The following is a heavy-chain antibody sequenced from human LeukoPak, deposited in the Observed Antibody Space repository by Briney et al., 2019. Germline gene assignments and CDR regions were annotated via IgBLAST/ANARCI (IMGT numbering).Heavy chain of an antibody. D-gene: IGHD2-15*01. V-gene: IGHV3-30*02. J-gene: IGHJ6*03. CDR3: AKVMPPGRIRFYSYYMDV. Sequence: GGSLRLSCAASGFSFSGYGMHWVRQAPGKGLEWVAFIRYDGSNEYYADSVKGRFTISRDKSKNTLSLQMNGLRVEDTAVYYCAKVMPPGRIRFYSYYMDVWGKGTTVSVSS. CDR1: GFSFSGYG. CDR2: IRYDGSNE.